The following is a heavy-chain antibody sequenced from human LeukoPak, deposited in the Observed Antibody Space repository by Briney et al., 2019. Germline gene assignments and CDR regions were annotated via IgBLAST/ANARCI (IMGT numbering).Heavy chain of an antibody. Sequence: GGSLRLSCAASGFTFSSYWMSWVRQAPGEGLEWVSHISGSDSLKYYADSVKGRFTISRDNAKNSLYLQMNTLRAEDTAVYYCAREEYYGSGSYMRYFYYYDMDVWGKGTTVTVSS. D-gene: IGHD3-10*01. CDR1: GFTFSSYW. V-gene: IGHV3-48*04. J-gene: IGHJ6*04. CDR2: ISGSDSLK. CDR3: AREEYYGSGSYMRYFYYYDMDV.